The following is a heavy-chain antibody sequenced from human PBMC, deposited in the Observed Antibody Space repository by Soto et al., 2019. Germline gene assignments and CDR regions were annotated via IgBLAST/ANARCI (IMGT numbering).Heavy chain of an antibody. J-gene: IGHJ6*02. CDR2: IYYSGST. CDR3: ARRGAYGFWSGYWVYGMDV. CDR1: GGSISSSSYY. V-gene: IGHV4-39*01. Sequence: SETLSLTCTVSGGSISSSSYYWGWIRQPPGKGLEWIGSIYYSGSTYYNPSLKSRVTISVDTSKNQFSLKLSSVTAADTAVYYCARRGAYGFWSGYWVYGMDVWGQGTTVT. D-gene: IGHD3-3*01.